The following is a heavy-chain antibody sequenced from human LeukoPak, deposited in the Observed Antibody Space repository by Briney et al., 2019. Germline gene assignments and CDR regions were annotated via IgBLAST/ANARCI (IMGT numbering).Heavy chain of an antibody. CDR3: ARRQSGSYAFDY. D-gene: IGHD1-26*01. CDR1: GYDFTSYW. Sequence: GESLKISCKGSGYDFTSYWIAWVRQMPGKGLGWMGIIYPGDSDTRYSPSFQGQVTISADKSINTAYLRWKSLKASDTAMYYCARRQSGSYAFDYWGQGTLVTVSS. J-gene: IGHJ4*02. V-gene: IGHV5-51*01. CDR2: IYPGDSDT.